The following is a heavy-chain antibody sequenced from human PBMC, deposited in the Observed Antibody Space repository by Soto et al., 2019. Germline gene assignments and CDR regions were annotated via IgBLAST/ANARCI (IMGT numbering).Heavy chain of an antibody. Sequence: QVQLVESGGGVVQPGRSLRLSCAASGFTFSSYGMHWVRQAPGKGLEWVAVIWYDGSNKYYADSVKGRFTISRDNSKNXLYXQMNSLRAEDTAVYYCARDLAYCGGDCYSRGAFDIWGQGTMVTVSS. CDR1: GFTFSSYG. V-gene: IGHV3-33*01. CDR2: IWYDGSNK. J-gene: IGHJ3*02. D-gene: IGHD2-21*02. CDR3: ARDLAYCGGDCYSRGAFDI.